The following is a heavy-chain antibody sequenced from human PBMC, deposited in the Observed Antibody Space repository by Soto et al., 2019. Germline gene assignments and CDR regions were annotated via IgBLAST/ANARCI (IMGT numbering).Heavy chain of an antibody. D-gene: IGHD2-21*01. J-gene: IGHJ3*02. V-gene: IGHV3-48*01. CDR1: GFTFSSYS. Sequence: EVQLVESGGGLVQPGGSLRLSCAASGFTFSSYSMNWVRQAPGKGLEWVSYISSSSSTIYYADSVKGRFTISRDNAKNSLYLQMNSLRAEDTAVYYCARDLRIGTYCGGDCYWDAFDIWGQGTMVTVSS. CDR2: ISSSSSTI. CDR3: ARDLRIGTYCGGDCYWDAFDI.